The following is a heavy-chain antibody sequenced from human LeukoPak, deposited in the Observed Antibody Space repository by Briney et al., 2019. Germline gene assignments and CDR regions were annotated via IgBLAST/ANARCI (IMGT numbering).Heavy chain of an antibody. V-gene: IGHV3-9*01. CDR3: AKDMARDSSGYSVGDY. CDR1: GFTFDDYA. Sequence: GRSLRLSCAASGFTFDDYAMHWVRQAPGKGLEWVSGISWNSGSIGYADSVKGRFTISRDNAKNSLYLQMNSLRAEDTALYYCAKDMARDSSGYSVGDYWGQGTLVTVSS. J-gene: IGHJ4*02. CDR2: ISWNSGSI. D-gene: IGHD3-22*01.